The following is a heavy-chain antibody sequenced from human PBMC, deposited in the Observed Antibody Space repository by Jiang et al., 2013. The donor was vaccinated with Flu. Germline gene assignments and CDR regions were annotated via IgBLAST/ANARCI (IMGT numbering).Heavy chain of an antibody. Sequence: SISSYYWSWIRQPPRKGLEWIGYIYYSGRHQLQPLPSKSRVTISVDTSKNQFSLKLSSVTAADTAVYYCASLSGSYNYYYYGMDVWGQGTTVTASS. J-gene: IGHJ6*02. CDR1: SISSYY. CDR3: ASLSGSYNYYYYGMDV. V-gene: IGHV4-59*01. CDR2: IYYSGRH. D-gene: IGHD1-26*01.